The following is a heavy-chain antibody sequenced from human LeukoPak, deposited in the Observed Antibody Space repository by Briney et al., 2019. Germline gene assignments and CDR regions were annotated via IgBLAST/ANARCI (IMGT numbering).Heavy chain of an antibody. CDR1: GGSISSYY. Sequence: KPSETLSLTCTVSGGSISSYYWSWIRQPPGKGLEWIGHIYYSGNTNYNPSLKSRVTISIDTSKNQFSLRLSSVTAADTAVYYCARGAAGYSYGWGPGTLVTVSS. D-gene: IGHD5-18*01. CDR2: IYYSGNT. V-gene: IGHV4-59*01. CDR3: ARGAAGYSYG. J-gene: IGHJ4*02.